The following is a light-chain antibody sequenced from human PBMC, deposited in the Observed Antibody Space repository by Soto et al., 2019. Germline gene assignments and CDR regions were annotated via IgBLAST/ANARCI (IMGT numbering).Light chain of an antibody. CDR3: SSYAGTYSWV. CDR2: DVG. V-gene: IGLV2-11*01. CDR1: SSDVGGFNY. J-gene: IGLJ3*02. Sequence: QSALTQPRSVSGSPGQSVTISCTGTSSDVGGFNYVSWYQQHPGKAPKLMMYDVGKRPSGVPDRFSGSKSGNTASLTISGLLPEDEADYYCSSYAGTYSWVFGGGTKLTVL.